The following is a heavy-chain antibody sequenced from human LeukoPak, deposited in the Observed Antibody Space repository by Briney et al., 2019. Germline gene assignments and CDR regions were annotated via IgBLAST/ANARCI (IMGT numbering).Heavy chain of an antibody. CDR2: IYYSGTT. D-gene: IGHD2-21*02. V-gene: IGHV4-59*12. CDR3: ARLGDWNRLHDYYFDY. CDR1: GDSISSYY. J-gene: IGHJ4*02. Sequence: SETLSLTCTVSGDSISSYYWSWIRQPPGKGLECIGYIYYSGTTNYNPSLKSRVSMSVDTSKNQFSLKLSSVTAADTAVYYRARLGDWNRLHDYYFDYWGQGTLVTVSS.